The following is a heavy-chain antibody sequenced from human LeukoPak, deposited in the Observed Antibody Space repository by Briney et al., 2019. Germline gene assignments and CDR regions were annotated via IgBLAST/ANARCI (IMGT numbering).Heavy chain of an antibody. J-gene: IGHJ4*02. CDR1: GGSISSGDYY. CDR3: ARGYYQETFDY. V-gene: IGHV4-30-4*01. Sequence: SETLSLTCTVSGGSISSGDYYWSWIRQPPGTGLEWIGYIYYRGSTYYNPSLKSRVTISVDTSKNQFSLKLSSVTAADTAVYYCARGYYQETFDYWGQGTLVTVSS. D-gene: IGHD3-3*01. CDR2: IYYRGST.